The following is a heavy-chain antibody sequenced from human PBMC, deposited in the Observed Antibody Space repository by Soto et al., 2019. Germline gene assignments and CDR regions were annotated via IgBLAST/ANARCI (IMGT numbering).Heavy chain of an antibody. CDR2: SYWDHTD. CDR1: GFSLSTNGVG. D-gene: IGHD2-15*01. V-gene: IGHV2-5*02. J-gene: IGHJ4*02. Sequence: QITLKESGPSLVKPTETLTLTCTFSGFSLSTNGVGVGWIRQPPGKALEWLALSYWDHTDRYSPSLKSRVTITRETSKNQVVLTVTNMDPVDTATSFCPYALLGSSCSGAMCYHFDYWGQGTPVTVSS. CDR3: PYALLGSSCSGAMCYHFDY.